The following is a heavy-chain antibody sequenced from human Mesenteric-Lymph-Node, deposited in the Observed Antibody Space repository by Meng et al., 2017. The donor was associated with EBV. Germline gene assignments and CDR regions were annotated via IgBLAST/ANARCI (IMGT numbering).Heavy chain of an antibody. V-gene: IGHV4-59*01. CDR2: VYISGST. Sequence: QVQRQESGPRLVQPSWTLSLTCIVSGGSISTYYWNWIRQPPGKGLEWIGYVYISGSTNFQSSLYNPSLNSRVTISADTSRNQVSLKLTSVTAADTAVYYCARDTSFQHWGQGTLVTVSS. J-gene: IGHJ1*01. CDR1: GGSISTYY. CDR3: ARDTSFQH.